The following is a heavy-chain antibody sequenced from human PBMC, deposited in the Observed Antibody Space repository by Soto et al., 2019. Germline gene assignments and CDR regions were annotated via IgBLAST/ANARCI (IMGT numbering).Heavy chain of an antibody. CDR2: ISTHNGNT. Sequence: QVQLVQSGAEVKKPGASVKVSCKTSGYTFVRYGITWVRQAPGQGLEWMGWISTHNGNTNYGKKLQGRVTMTTDTSTGTGYMGLKRLRTCGTAVEFWARRDYYPYGMDGWGQGTTVTVSS. V-gene: IGHV1-18*01. CDR3: ARRDYYPYGMDG. J-gene: IGHJ6*02. CDR1: GYTFVRYG.